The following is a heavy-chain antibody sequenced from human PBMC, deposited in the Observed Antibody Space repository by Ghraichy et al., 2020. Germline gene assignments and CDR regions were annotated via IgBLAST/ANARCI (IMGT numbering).Heavy chain of an antibody. Sequence: GGSLRLSCAASGFTFSSYAMSWVRQAPGKGLEWVSAISGSGGSTYYADSVKGRFTISRDNSKNTLYLQMNSLRAEDTAVYYCAKDLGSYVWGSYRYRYYYYGMDVWGQGTTVTVSS. V-gene: IGHV3-23*01. CDR2: ISGSGGST. J-gene: IGHJ6*02. CDR1: GFTFSSYA. D-gene: IGHD3-16*02. CDR3: AKDLGSYVWGSYRYRYYYYGMDV.